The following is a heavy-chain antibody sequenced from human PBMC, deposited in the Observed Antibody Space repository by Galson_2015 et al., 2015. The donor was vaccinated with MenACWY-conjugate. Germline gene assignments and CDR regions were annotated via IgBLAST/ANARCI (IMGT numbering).Heavy chain of an antibody. CDR3: ARFDNRNSYNGIDV. CDR2: IKQDGSEK. V-gene: IGHV3-7*03. D-gene: IGHD1-7*01. Sequence: SLRLSCAASGFTFGTYWMSWVRQAPGKGLEWVANIKQDGSEKYYVDSVKGRFTISRDNTKSSLYLQMNSLRAEDTAVYYCARFDNRNSYNGIDVWGQGTTVTVPS. J-gene: IGHJ6*02. CDR1: GFTFGTYW.